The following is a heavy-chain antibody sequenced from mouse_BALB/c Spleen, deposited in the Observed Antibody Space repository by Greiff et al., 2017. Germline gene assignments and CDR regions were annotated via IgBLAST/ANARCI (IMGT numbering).Heavy chain of an antibody. D-gene: IGHD1-2*01. Sequence: EVQRVESGPGLVKPSQSLSLTCTVTGYSITSDYAWNWIRQFPGNKLEWMGYISYSGSTSYNPSLKSRISITRDTSKNQFFLQLNSVTTEDTATYYCASSHYYGYYFDYWGQGTTLTVSS. J-gene: IGHJ2*01. V-gene: IGHV3-2*02. CDR3: ASSHYYGYYFDY. CDR1: GYSITSDYA. CDR2: ISYSGST.